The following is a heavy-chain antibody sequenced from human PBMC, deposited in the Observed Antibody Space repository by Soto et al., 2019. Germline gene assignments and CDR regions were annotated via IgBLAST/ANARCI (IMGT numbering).Heavy chain of an antibody. D-gene: IGHD3-22*01. CDR1: GFTFSSYW. CDR3: ARDRPYYYDSSGYLGAFDI. V-gene: IGHV3-74*01. CDR2: INSDGSST. J-gene: IGHJ3*02. Sequence: GGSLRLSCAASGFTFSSYWMHWVRQAPGKGLVWVSRINSDGSSTSYADSVKGRFTISRDNAKNSLYLQMNSLRAEDTAVYYCARDRPYYYDSSGYLGAFDIWGQGTMVTVSS.